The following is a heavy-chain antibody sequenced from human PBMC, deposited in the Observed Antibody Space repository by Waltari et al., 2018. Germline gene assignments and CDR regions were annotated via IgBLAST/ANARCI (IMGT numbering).Heavy chain of an antibody. CDR1: GGSISSYY. D-gene: IGHD3-22*01. Sequence: QVQLQESGPGLVKPSETLSLTCTVSGGSISSYYWSWIRQPAGKGLEWIGRIYTSGSTNYNPSLKSRVTMSVDTSKNQFSLKLSSVTAADTAVYYCARDLLGDSSGYDRTYYDYYGMDVWGQGTTVTVSS. CDR3: ARDLLGDSSGYDRTYYDYYGMDV. V-gene: IGHV4-4*07. CDR2: IYTSGST. J-gene: IGHJ6*02.